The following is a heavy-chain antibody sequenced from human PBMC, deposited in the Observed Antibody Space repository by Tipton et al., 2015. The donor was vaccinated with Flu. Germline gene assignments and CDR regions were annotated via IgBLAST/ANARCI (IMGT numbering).Heavy chain of an antibody. CDR1: GFTFSIFG. V-gene: IGHV3-23*01. J-gene: IGHJ4*02. D-gene: IGHD5-24*01. Sequence: SLRLSCAASGFTFSIFGMSWVRQAPGRGLEWVSGLSSSDATYYADSVQGRFNIFRHNSKNMLYLQMNNLGSGDTALYYCAKDLNRNGRGFDYWGQGTLVTVSS. CDR2: LSSSDAT. CDR3: AKDLNRNGRGFDY.